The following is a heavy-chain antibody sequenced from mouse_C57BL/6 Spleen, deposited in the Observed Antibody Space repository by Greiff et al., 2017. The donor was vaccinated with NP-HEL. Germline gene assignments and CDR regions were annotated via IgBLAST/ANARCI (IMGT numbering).Heavy chain of an antibody. D-gene: IGHD4-1*01. CDR1: GYTFTNYW. CDR2: IYPGGGYT. J-gene: IGHJ2*01. CDR3: ARRTGDYFDY. Sequence: QVQLQQSGAELVRPGTSVKMSCKASGYTFTNYWIGWAKQRPGHGLEWIGVIYPGGGYTNYNEKFKGKATLTADKSSSTAYMQVSSLTYEDSAIYYCARRTGDYFDYWGQGTTLSVSS. V-gene: IGHV1-63*01.